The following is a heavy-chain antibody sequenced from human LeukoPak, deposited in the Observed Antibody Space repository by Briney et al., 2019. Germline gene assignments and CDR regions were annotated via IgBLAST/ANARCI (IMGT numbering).Heavy chain of an antibody. J-gene: IGHJ5*02. CDR3: ARKESRGNWFDP. CDR2: IYYSGST. V-gene: IGHV4-59*01. CDR1: GGSISSDY. Sequence: PSETLSLTCTVSGGSISSDYWSWIRQPPGKGLEWIGYIYYSGSTNYNPSLKSRVTISVDTSKNQFSLKLSSVTAADTAVYYCARKESRGNWFDPWGQGTLVTVSS. D-gene: IGHD1-14*01.